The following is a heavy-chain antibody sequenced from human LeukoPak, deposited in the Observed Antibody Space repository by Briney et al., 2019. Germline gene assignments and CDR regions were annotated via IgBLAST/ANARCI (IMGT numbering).Heavy chain of an antibody. J-gene: IGHJ6*02. D-gene: IGHD3-16*01. CDR3: AKDSAHWAYYYYGMDV. CDR2: ISYDGSNK. Sequence: GGSLRLSCAASGFTFSSYGMHWVRQAPGKGLEWVAVISYDGSNKYYADSVKGRFTISRDNPKNTLYLQMNSLRAEDTAVYYCAKDSAHWAYYYYGMDVWGQGTTVTVSS. V-gene: IGHV3-30*18. CDR1: GFTFSSYG.